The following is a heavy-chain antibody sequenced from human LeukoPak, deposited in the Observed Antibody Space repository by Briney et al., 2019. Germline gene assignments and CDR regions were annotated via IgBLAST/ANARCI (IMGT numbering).Heavy chain of an antibody. V-gene: IGHV1-69*04. Sequence: GASVKVSCKASGGTFSSYAISWVRQAPGQGLEWMGRIIPILGIANYAQKFQSRVTITADKSTSTAYMELSSLRSEDTAVYYCARAPRPSYYYDSSGDREGAFDIWGQGTMVTVSS. D-gene: IGHD3-22*01. CDR2: IIPILGIA. CDR1: GGTFSSYA. CDR3: ARAPRPSYYYDSSGDREGAFDI. J-gene: IGHJ3*02.